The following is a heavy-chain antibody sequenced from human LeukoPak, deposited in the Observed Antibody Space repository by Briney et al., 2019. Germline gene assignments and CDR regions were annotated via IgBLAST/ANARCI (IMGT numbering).Heavy chain of an antibody. J-gene: IGHJ6*03. CDR2: ISWNSGSI. CDR1: GFTFDDYA. Sequence: GRSLRLSCAASGFTFDDYAMHWVRQAPGKGLEWVSGISWNSGSIGYADSVKGRFTISRDNAKNSLYLQMNSLRAEDTALYYCAKDVATGTGFFFIMAVWGKGTTVTVSS. V-gene: IGHV3-9*01. D-gene: IGHD6-25*01. CDR3: AKDVATGTGFFFIMAV.